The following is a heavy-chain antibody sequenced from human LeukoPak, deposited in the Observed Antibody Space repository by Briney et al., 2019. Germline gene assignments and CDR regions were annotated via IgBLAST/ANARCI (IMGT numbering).Heavy chain of an antibody. CDR1: GGSISSYY. CDR3: ARDLGYSYGYVC. J-gene: IGHJ4*02. V-gene: IGHV4-59*01. D-gene: IGHD5-18*01. CDR2: IYYSGST. Sequence: SGTLSLTCTVSGGSISSYYWSWIRQPPGKGLEWIGYIYYSGSTNYNPSLKSRVTISVDTSKNQFSLKLSSVTAADTAVYYCARDLGYSYGYVCWGQGTLVTVSS.